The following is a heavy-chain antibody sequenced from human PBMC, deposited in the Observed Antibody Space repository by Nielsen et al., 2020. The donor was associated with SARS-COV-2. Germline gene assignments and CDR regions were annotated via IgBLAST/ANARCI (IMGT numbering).Heavy chain of an antibody. D-gene: IGHD6-19*01. CDR2: ISGGGGST. CDR3: AAQWLVLGAFDI. CDR1: GSTFSSYA. J-gene: IGHJ3*02. V-gene: IGHV3-23*01. Sequence: GGSLRLSCAASGSTFSSYAMSWVRQAPGKGLEWASAISGGGGSTYYADSVKGRFTVSRDNSKNTLYLQMNSLRADDTAVYYCAAQWLVLGAFDIWGQGTMVTVSS.